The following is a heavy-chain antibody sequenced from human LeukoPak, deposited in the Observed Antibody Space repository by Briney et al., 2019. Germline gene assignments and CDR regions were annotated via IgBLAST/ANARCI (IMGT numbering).Heavy chain of an antibody. V-gene: IGHV3-23*05. CDR1: GFTFSSYA. D-gene: IGHD5-24*01. Sequence: GGSLRLSCAASGFTFSSYAMSWVRQAPGKGLEWVSSTDTYFADSVKGRFTISRDNSKNTLFLQMNSLRAEDTAIYYCAKLGRGYNWYYFDYWGQGTLVTVSS. CDR3: AKLGRGYNWYYFDY. CDR2: TDT. J-gene: IGHJ4*02.